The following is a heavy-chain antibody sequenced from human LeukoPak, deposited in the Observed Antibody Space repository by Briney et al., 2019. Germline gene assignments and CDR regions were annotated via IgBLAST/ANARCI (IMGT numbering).Heavy chain of an antibody. CDR2: IIPIFGTA. CDR1: GGTFSSYA. V-gene: IGHV1-69*13. J-gene: IGHJ4*02. Sequence: SVKVSCKASGGTFSSYAISLVRQAPGHGLEWMGAIIPIFGTANYAQKFQGRVTITADESTSTAYMELSSLRSEDTAVYYCAWPSGNNGYSSSWYTPDYWGQGTLVTVSS. CDR3: AWPSGNNGYSSSWYTPDY. D-gene: IGHD6-13*01.